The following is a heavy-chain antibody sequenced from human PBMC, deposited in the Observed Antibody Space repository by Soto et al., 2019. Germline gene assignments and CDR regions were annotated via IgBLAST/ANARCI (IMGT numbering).Heavy chain of an antibody. J-gene: IGHJ3*02. V-gene: IGHV3-23*01. CDR3: AKKSYCCAGDRGLLDI. D-gene: IGHD3-10*01. Sequence: EVQLLESGGGLVQPGGSLRLSCAASGFRFSGYAMNWVRQAPGKGLEWVSVISGNGDTTFYADSVKGRLTISRDNSRNTLYLQMNSLRAEDTAVYYCAKKSYCCAGDRGLLDIWGQGTMVTVSS. CDR1: GFRFSGYA. CDR2: ISGNGDTT.